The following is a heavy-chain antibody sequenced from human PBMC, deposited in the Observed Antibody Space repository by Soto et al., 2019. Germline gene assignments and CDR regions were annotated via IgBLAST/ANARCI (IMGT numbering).Heavy chain of an antibody. CDR2: LRSKAGGGTA. V-gene: IGHV3-15*02. Sequence: EVQLVESGGALVEPGGSLRLSCVASGFTFSDAWMSCVRQAPGKGLEWVGRLRSKAGGGTADYAAPVKGRFTISRDDSKNRLYRQMNSLKSEDSAVYYCTTHSSVNTPGGGYRGHGSLVTDS. CDR1: GFTFSDAW. CDR3: TTHSSVNTPGGGY. J-gene: IGHJ4*01. D-gene: IGHD2-15*01.